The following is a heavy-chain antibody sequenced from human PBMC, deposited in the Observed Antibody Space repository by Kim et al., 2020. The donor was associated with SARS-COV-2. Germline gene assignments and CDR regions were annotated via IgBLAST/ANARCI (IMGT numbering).Heavy chain of an antibody. Sequence: SGGGRFTNSRDNSKNTLFLQLNSLKSEDTAVYYCATHSHYYDITGYYSFDRWGQGALVTVSS. J-gene: IGHJ5*02. D-gene: IGHD3-22*01. V-gene: IGHV3-30*04. CDR3: ATHSHYYDITGYYSFDR.